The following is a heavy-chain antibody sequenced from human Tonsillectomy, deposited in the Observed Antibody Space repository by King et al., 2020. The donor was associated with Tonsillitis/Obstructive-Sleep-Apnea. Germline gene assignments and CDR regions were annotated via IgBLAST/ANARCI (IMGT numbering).Heavy chain of an antibody. CDR2: INHSGST. Sequence: QVQLQQWGAGLLKPSETLSLTCAVYGGSFSGYYWSWIRQPPGKGLEWIGEINHSGSTNYNPSLKSRVTISVDTSKNQFSLKLSSVTAADTAVYYCARGRMVYYGAGSYSIYYYYGLDVWGQGTTVTVSS. CDR3: ARGRMVYYGAGSYSIYYYYGLDV. CDR1: GGSFSGYY. V-gene: IGHV4-34*01. D-gene: IGHD3-10*01. J-gene: IGHJ6*02.